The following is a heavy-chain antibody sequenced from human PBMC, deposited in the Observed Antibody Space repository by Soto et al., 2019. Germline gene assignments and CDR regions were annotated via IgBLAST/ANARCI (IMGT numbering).Heavy chain of an antibody. V-gene: IGHV3-21*01. D-gene: IGHD2-15*01. Sequence: GGSLGLSCAAPEFTFSSYSMNWVRQAPGKGLEWVSSISSSSSYIYYADSVKGRFTISRDNAKNSLYLQMNSLRAEDTAVYYCAREPRYCSGGSCSIMGDASDIWGQGTMVTVS. CDR1: EFTFSSYS. CDR3: AREPRYCSGGSCSIMGDASDI. J-gene: IGHJ3*02. CDR2: ISSSSSYI.